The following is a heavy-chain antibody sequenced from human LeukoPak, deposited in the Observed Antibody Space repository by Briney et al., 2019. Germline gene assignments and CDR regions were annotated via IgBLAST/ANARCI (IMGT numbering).Heavy chain of an antibody. V-gene: IGHV3-23*01. D-gene: IGHD5-12*01. J-gene: IGHJ4*02. CDR1: GFTFSSYA. CDR3: ARSEVDIVATLCFDY. Sequence: VGSLRLSCAASGFTFSSYAMSWVRQAPGKGLEWVSAISGSGGSTYYADSVKGRFTISRDNSKNTLYLQINSLRAEDTAVYYCARSEVDIVATLCFDYWGQGTLVTVSS. CDR2: ISGSGGST.